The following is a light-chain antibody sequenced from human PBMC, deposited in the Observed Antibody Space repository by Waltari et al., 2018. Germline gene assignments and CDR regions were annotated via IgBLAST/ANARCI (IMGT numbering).Light chain of an antibody. CDR2: EVS. CDR1: SSDVCAHNY. V-gene: IGLV2-14*01. Sequence: QSALTQPASVSASPGQSITIPCTGTSSDVCAHNYVSWYQQHPGKAPKLMIYEVSNRPSGVSNRFSGSKSGNTASLTISGLQAEDEADYYCSSYTSSSTLVFGGGTKLTVL. J-gene: IGLJ2*01. CDR3: SSYTSSSTLV.